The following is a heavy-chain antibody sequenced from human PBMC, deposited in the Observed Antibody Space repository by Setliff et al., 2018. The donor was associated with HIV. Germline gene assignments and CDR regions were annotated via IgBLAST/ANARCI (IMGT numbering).Heavy chain of an antibody. CDR3: ARDRDPHWTWVDKVAFDI. V-gene: IGHV1-69*13. D-gene: IGHD1-26*01. CDR2: IIPIFGTA. J-gene: IGHJ3*02. Sequence: SVKVSCKASGGTFRSYGISWVRQAPGQGLEWMGGIIPIFGTANYAQKFQGRVTITADESTSTAYMELSSLRSEDTAVYYCARDRDPHWTWVDKVAFDIWGQGTMVTVSS. CDR1: GGTFRSYG.